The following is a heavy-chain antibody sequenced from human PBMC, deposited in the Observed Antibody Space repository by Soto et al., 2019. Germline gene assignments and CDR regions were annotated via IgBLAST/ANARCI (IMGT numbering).Heavy chain of an antibody. CDR3: TTYWTGNSASYDILTGASDAFDI. CDR1: GFTFSNAW. D-gene: IGHD3-9*01. CDR2: IKSKTDGGTT. Sequence: AGSLRLACAASGFTFSNAWMSWVRQAPGKGLEWVGRIKSKTDGGTTDYAAPVKGRFTISRDDSKNTLYLQMNSLKTEDTAVYYCTTYWTGNSASYDILTGASDAFDIWGQGTMVTVSS. J-gene: IGHJ3*02. V-gene: IGHV3-15*01.